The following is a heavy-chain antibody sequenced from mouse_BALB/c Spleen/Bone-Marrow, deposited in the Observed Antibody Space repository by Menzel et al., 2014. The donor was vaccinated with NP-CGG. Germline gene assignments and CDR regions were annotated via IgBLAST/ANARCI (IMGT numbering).Heavy chain of an antibody. V-gene: IGHV7-3*02. CDR1: GFTFTDSY. J-gene: IGHJ3*01. CDR2: IKNKANGYTT. D-gene: IGHD2-1*01. CDR3: ARGAYGNYFAWFAY. Sequence: EVNVVDSGGGLVQPGGSLRLSCATSGFTFTDSYMSWVRQPPGKALEWLGFIKNKANGYTTEYSASVKGRFTISRDNSQSILYLQMNTLRAEDSATYYCARGAYGNYFAWFAYWGQGTLVTVSA.